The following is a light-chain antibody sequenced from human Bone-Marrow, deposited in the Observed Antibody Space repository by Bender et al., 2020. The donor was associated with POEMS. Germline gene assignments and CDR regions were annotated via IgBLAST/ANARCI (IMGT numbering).Light chain of an antibody. Sequence: QSALTQPASVSGSPGQSITISCTGTSSDVGGFNFLSWYQHHPGRAPRLLIYEVDVRPSGISNRFSGSKSGNTASLTISGLQSEDEADYYCCSDAGSGTWVFGGGTHLTVL. CDR3: CSDAGSGTWV. V-gene: IGLV2-23*02. J-gene: IGLJ3*02. CDR1: SSDVGGFNF. CDR2: EVD.